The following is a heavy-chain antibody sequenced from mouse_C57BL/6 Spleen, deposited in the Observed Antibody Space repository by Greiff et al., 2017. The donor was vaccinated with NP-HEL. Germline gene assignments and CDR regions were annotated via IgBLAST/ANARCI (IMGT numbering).Heavy chain of an antibody. V-gene: IGHV1-52*01. CDR2: IDPSDSET. D-gene: IGHD1-1*01. J-gene: IGHJ2*01. Sequence: VKQRPIQGLEWIGNIDPSDSETHYNQKFKDKATLTVDKSSSTAYMQLSSLTSEDSAVYYCARGGVVAGYYFDYWGQGTTLTVSS. CDR3: ARGGVVAGYYFDY.